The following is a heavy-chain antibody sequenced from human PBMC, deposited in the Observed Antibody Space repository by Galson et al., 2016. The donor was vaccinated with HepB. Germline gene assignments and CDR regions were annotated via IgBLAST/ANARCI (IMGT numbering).Heavy chain of an antibody. J-gene: IGHJ6*03. CDR1: GASINSHNYY. Sequence: SETLSLTCTVSGASINSHNYYWSWIRQPPGKGLEWLGYIYYSGSTNYSPSLKSRVTISVDTSKNQFSLKLTSLTAADTAVYYCAREGSLISYRKQYYYYYYMDVWGKGTTVTVSS. D-gene: IGHD4-11*01. V-gene: IGHV4-61*01. CDR3: AREGSLISYRKQYYYYYYMDV. CDR2: IYYSGST.